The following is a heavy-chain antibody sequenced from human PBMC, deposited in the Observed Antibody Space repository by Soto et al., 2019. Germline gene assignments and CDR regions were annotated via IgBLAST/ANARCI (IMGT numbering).Heavy chain of an antibody. D-gene: IGHD6-13*01. Sequence: SETLSLTCAVSGGSFSGYYWSWIRQPPGKGLEWIGSIYSTGNTYYNPSLNSQVTISVDTSKNQFSLNVISVTAADTAVYYCRRSSRYSTDVWGQGTTVTVSS. CDR1: GGSFSGYY. CDR3: RRSSRYSTDV. J-gene: IGHJ6*02. V-gene: IGHV4-39*01. CDR2: IYSTGNT.